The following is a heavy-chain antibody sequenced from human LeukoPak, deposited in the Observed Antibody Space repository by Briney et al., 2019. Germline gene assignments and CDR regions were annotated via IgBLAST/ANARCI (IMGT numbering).Heavy chain of an antibody. CDR3: AKGGYCSGGSCYPYYFDY. Sequence: GGSLRLSCAASGFTFSSYVMSWVRQAPGKGLEWVSAISGSGGSTYYADSVKGRFTISRDNSKNTLYLQMNSLRAEDTAVYYCAKGGYCSGGSCYPYYFDYWGQGTLVTVSS. J-gene: IGHJ4*02. CDR1: GFTFSSYV. V-gene: IGHV3-23*01. CDR2: ISGSGGST. D-gene: IGHD2-15*01.